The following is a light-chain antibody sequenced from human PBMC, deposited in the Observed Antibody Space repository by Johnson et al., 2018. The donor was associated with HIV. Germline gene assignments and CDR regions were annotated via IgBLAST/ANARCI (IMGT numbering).Light chain of an antibody. CDR1: GSNIGDNY. Sequence: QSVLTQPPSVSAAPGQKVTISCSGIGSNIGDNYVSWYQHLPGTAPRLLIYDDIKRPSWIPDRFSGSKSGTSATLGITGLQTGDEADYYCVTWDTSLSAGHGFGTGTKVTVL. V-gene: IGLV1-51*01. CDR3: VTWDTSLSAGHG. J-gene: IGLJ1*01. CDR2: DDI.